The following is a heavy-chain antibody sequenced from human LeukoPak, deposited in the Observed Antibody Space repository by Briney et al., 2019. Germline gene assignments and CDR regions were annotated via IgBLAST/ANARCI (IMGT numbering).Heavy chain of an antibody. Sequence: SETLSLTCTVSGGSISSGSYYWSWIRQPAGKGLEWIGRIYTSGSTNYNPSLKSRVTISVDTSKNQFSLKLSSVTAADTAVYYCARGYPLLFQHWGQGTLVTVSS. CDR1: GGSISSGSYY. CDR2: IYTSGST. D-gene: IGHD2-2*01. J-gene: IGHJ1*01. V-gene: IGHV4-61*02. CDR3: ARGYPLLFQH.